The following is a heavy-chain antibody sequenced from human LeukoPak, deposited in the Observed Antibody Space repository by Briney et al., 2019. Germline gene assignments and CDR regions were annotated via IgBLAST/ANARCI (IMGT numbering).Heavy chain of an antibody. J-gene: IGHJ4*02. Sequence: GGSLRLSCAASGFTFNDYGLSWVRQAPGKGLEWVSGINWNGGSTGYADSVKGRFTISRDNANNSLYLQMNSLRAEDTALYYCARVGNYYDSSGYYYVFDYWGQGTLVTVSS. D-gene: IGHD3-22*01. CDR3: ARVGNYYDSSGYYYVFDY. V-gene: IGHV3-20*04. CDR1: GFTFNDYG. CDR2: INWNGGST.